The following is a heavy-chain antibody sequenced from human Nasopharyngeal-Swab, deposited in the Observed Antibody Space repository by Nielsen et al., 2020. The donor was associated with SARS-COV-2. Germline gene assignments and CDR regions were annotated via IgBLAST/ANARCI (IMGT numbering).Heavy chain of an antibody. D-gene: IGHD1-7*01. V-gene: IGHV3-11*06. J-gene: IGHJ4*02. CDR1: GFPFSDYY. Sequence: LKISCAASGFPFSDYYMSWIRQAPGKGLEWVSYISSSSSYTNYADSVKGRFTISRDNAKNSLYLQMNSLRAEDTAVYYCARDRHNWNYVFDYWGQGTLVTVSS. CDR3: ARDRHNWNYVFDY. CDR2: ISSSSSYT.